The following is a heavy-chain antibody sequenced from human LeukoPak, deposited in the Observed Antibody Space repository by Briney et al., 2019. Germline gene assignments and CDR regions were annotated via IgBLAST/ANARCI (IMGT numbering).Heavy chain of an antibody. D-gene: IGHD3-22*01. CDR2: IKQDGSEK. CDR3: ARSITMIVVIPQKARNYMDV. CDR1: GFTFSSYE. V-gene: IGHV3-7*01. J-gene: IGHJ6*03. Sequence: PGGSLRLSCAASGFTFSSYEMNWVRQAPGKGLEWVANIKQDGSEKYYVDSVKGRFTISRDNAKNSLYLQMNSLRAEDTAVYYCARSITMIVVIPQKARNYMDVWGKGTTVTISS.